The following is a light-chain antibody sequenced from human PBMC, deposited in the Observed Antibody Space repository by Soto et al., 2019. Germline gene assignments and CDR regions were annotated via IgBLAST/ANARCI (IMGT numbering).Light chain of an antibody. CDR2: WAS. Sequence: DIVMTQSPDSLAVSLGERATINCKSSQRVLYSSNNKNYLAWYQQKPGQPPKLLIYWASTRESGVPDRFSGSGSGTDFTLTISSLQAEDVAVYYCQQYYSTPLTFGVGTKVEIK. J-gene: IGKJ4*01. V-gene: IGKV4-1*01. CDR1: QRVLYSSNNKNY. CDR3: QQYYSTPLT.